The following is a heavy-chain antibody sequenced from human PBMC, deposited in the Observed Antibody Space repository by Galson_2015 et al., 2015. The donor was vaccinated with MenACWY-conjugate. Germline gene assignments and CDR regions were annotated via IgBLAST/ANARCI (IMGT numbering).Heavy chain of an antibody. V-gene: IGHV3-48*02. CDR2: ISSSSSTI. CDR1: GFTFSSYS. CDR3: ARDPGYSYGYYYYYGMDV. J-gene: IGHJ6*02. D-gene: IGHD5-18*01. Sequence: SLRLSCASSGFTFSSYSMNWVRQAPGKGLELVSDISSSSSTIYYADSVKGRFTISRDNAKNSLYLQMNSLRDEDTAVYYCARDPGYSYGYYYYYGMDVWGQGTTVTVSS.